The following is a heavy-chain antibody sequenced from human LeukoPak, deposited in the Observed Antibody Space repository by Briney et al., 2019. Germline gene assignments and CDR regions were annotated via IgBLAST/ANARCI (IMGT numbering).Heavy chain of an antibody. D-gene: IGHD4-23*01. J-gene: IGHJ4*02. CDR1: GFTFSSYG. CDR2: IRYDGRIK. Sequence: QPGGSLRLSCAASGFTFSSYGMHWVRQAPGKGLEWVAFIRYDGRIKYYADSVKGRFTISRDNSKNTLYLQMNSLRAEDTAVYYCARDYGGSSPFDYWGQGTLVTVSS. V-gene: IGHV3-30*02. CDR3: ARDYGGSSPFDY.